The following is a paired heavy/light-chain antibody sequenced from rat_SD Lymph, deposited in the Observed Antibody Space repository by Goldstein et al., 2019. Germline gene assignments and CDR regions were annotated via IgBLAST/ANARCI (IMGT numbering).Light chain of an antibody. J-gene: IGKJ1*01. CDR2: QVS. V-gene: IGKV1S14*01. CDR1: QSLVASDKNTY. CDR3: LQGTHLPWT. Sequence: DVVMTQTPPSLSVAIGQSVSISCKSSQSLVASDKNTYLNWLLQSPGRSPKRLIYQVSKLDSGVPDRFSGSGSEKDFTLKISRVEAEDLGVYYCLQGTHLPWTFGGGTKLELK.
Heavy chain of an antibody. D-gene: IGHD1-12*02. V-gene: IGHV1-49*01. J-gene: IGHJ2*01. CDR2: IIPLIDTT. Sequence: EVKLQQSGDELVRPGASVKISCKASGYTFTNYAMYWVKQSPGQGLEWIGTIIPLIDTTSYNQKFKGKATLTADKSSNTAYMELSRLTSEDSAVYYCALHGMVLTLDYWGQGVMVTVSS. CDR1: GYTFTNYA. CDR3: ALHGMVLTLDY.